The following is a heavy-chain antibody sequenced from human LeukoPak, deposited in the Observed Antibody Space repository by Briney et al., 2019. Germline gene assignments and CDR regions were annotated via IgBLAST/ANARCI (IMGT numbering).Heavy chain of an antibody. Sequence: SETLSLTCTVSGGSISSYYWSWIRQPPGKGLEWIGYIYYSGSTNYNPSLKSRVTISVDTSKNQFSLKLSFVTAADTAVYYCARARGYSYGYFDYWGQGTLVTVSS. V-gene: IGHV4-59*01. J-gene: IGHJ4*02. CDR3: ARARGYSYGYFDY. CDR2: IYYSGST. D-gene: IGHD5-18*01. CDR1: GGSISSYY.